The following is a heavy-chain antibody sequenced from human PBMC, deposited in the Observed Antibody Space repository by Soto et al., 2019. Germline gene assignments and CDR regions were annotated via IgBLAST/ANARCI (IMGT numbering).Heavy chain of an antibody. CDR3: ATGHCSGGNCYSHFDY. Sequence: QVQLQESGPGLVKPSETLSLTCTVSGGSITSYYWSWIRQPPGKGLEWIGYMYYSGSSNYNPSLTSRVTISVDTSKNQFSLKLSSVTAADTAVYYCATGHCSGGNCYSHFDYWGQGTLVTVSS. D-gene: IGHD2-15*01. CDR2: MYYSGSS. CDR1: GGSITSYY. J-gene: IGHJ4*02. V-gene: IGHV4-59*08.